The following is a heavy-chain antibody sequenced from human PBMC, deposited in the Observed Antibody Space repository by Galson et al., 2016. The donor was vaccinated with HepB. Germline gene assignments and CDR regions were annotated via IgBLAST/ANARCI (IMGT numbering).Heavy chain of an antibody. CDR2: ISANNGNT. J-gene: IGHJ4*02. CDR3: ARVIHEYSTGWYYFDY. Sequence: SVKVSCKASGDTYSNYAISWLRQAPGQGPEWMGWISANNGNTNYAQKLRGRVTMTTDTFTSTAYMELRSLKSDDTALYYCARVIHEYSTGWYYFDYWGQGSLVTVSS. V-gene: IGHV1-18*01. CDR1: GDTYSNYA. D-gene: IGHD6-19*01.